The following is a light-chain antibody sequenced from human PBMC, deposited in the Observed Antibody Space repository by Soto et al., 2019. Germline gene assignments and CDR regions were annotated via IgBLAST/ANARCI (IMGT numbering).Light chain of an antibody. CDR2: DAS. CDR1: QSISSW. J-gene: IGKJ4*01. V-gene: IGKV1-5*01. Sequence: DIQMTQSPSTLSASVGDRVTITCRASQSISSWLAWYQQKPGKAPKLLIYDASSLESGVPSRFSGSGSGTVLTLTIISLQPDDFATYYCQQYNSYSPLTFGGGTKVEIK. CDR3: QQYNSYSPLT.